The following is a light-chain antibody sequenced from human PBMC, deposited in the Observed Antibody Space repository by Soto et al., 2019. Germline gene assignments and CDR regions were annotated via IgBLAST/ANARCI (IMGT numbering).Light chain of an antibody. CDR2: DAS. V-gene: IGKV1-33*01. CDR3: LQYDNLLAPT. Sequence: DIQMTQSPSSLSASVGDRVTITCQASQDISSYLNWFQQKPGKAPNLLIFDASNLQTGVPSRFSESRSGTDFTPTIRGLQPDDIATYYCLQYDNLLAPTFGGGTRV. CDR1: QDISSY. J-gene: IGKJ4*01.